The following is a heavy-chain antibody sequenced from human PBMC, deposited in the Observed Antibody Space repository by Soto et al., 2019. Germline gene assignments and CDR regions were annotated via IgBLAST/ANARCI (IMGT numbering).Heavy chain of an antibody. V-gene: IGHV4-30-4*01. Sequence: TSETLSLTCTVSGASISSGDYYWSWVRQPPGKGLEWIGYIYYSGSTYYNPSLKSRVTISVDTSKNQFSLKLSSVTAADTAVYYCASLTGYYEDYWGQGTLVTVSS. CDR3: ASLTGYYEDY. D-gene: IGHD3-9*01. CDR2: IYYSGST. J-gene: IGHJ4*02. CDR1: GASISSGDYY.